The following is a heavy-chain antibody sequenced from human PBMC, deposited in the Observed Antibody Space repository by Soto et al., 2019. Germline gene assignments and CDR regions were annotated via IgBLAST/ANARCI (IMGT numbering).Heavy chain of an antibody. CDR3: AGGGGWVIDS. Sequence: EVQLVESGGGLVQPGGSLRLSGAASKFTFSSYWMNWVRQAPGKGLGWVANIKQDGSEKYYVDSVKGRFTISRDNAKNALYLQMNSLRAEDTAVYYCAGGGGWVIDSWGQGALVTVSS. V-gene: IGHV3-7*01. CDR2: IKQDGSEK. D-gene: IGHD3-16*01. J-gene: IGHJ4*02. CDR1: KFTFSSYW.